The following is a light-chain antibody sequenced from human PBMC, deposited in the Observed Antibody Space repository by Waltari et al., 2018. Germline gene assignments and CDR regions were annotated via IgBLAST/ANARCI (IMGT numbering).Light chain of an antibody. CDR2: GAS. CDR3: QHYVRLPVT. Sequence: IVLTQSPGTLSLSPGERATLSCRASQSVSRTLAWYQQKPGQAPRLLIYGASTRAAGIPDRFSGSGSGTDFGLTISRLEPEDFAVYYCQHYVRLPVTFGQGTKVEIK. CDR1: QSVSRT. V-gene: IGKV3-20*01. J-gene: IGKJ1*01.